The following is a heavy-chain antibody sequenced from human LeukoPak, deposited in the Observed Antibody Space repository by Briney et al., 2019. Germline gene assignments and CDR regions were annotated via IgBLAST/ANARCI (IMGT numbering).Heavy chain of an antibody. CDR2: INHSGST. Sequence: SETLSLTCAVYGGSFSGYYWSWIRQPPGKGLEWIGEINHSGSTSYNPSLKSRVTISVDTSKNQFSLKLSSVTAADTAVYYCARGILLWFGELLPWFDPWGQGILVTVSS. CDR1: GGSFSGYY. J-gene: IGHJ5*02. CDR3: ARGILLWFGELLPWFDP. D-gene: IGHD3-10*01. V-gene: IGHV4-34*01.